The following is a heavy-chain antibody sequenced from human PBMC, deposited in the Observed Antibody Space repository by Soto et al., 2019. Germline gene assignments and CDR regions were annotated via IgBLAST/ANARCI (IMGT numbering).Heavy chain of an antibody. V-gene: IGHV3-13*01. J-gene: IGHJ6*02. D-gene: IGHD2-21*02. CDR3: ARVPSDCGGDCYSRGDYYYYGMDV. CDR1: GFTFSSYD. CDR2: IGTAGDT. Sequence: HPGGSLRLSCAASGFTFSSYDMHWVRQATGKGLEWVSAIGTAGDTYYPGSVKGRFTISRENAKNSLYLQMNSLRAEDTAVYYCARVPSDCGGDCYSRGDYYYYGMDVWGQGTTVTVSS.